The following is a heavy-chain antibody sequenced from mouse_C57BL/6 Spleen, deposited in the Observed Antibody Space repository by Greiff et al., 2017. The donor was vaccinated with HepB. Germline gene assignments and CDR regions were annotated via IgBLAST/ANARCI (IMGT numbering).Heavy chain of an antibody. Sequence: QVHVKQSGAELVKPGASVKISCKASGYAFSSYWMNWVKQRPGKGLEWIGQIYPGDGDTNYNGKFKGKATLTADKSSSTAYMQLSSLTSEDSAVYFCAREGNWDERDYWGQGTTLTVSS. V-gene: IGHV1-80*01. CDR2: IYPGDGDT. D-gene: IGHD4-1*01. CDR3: AREGNWDERDY. J-gene: IGHJ2*01. CDR1: GYAFSSYW.